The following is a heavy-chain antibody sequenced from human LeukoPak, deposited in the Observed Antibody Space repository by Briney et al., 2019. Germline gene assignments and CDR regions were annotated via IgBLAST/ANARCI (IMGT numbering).Heavy chain of an antibody. J-gene: IGHJ3*02. Sequence: SETLSLTCTVSGGSISSGGYYWSWIRQPPGKGLEWIGYIYHSGSTYYNPSLKSRVTISVDRSKNQFSLKLSSVTAADTAVYYCARDTPLAAAAPIRAFDIWGQGTMVTVSS. V-gene: IGHV4-30-2*01. CDR3: ARDTPLAAAAPIRAFDI. CDR2: IYHSGST. D-gene: IGHD6-13*01. CDR1: GGSISSGGYY.